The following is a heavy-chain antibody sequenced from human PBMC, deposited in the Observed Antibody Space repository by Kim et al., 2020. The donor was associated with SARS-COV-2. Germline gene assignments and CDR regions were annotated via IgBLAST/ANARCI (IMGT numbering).Heavy chain of an antibody. CDR2: INHSGST. CDR1: GGSFSGYY. Sequence: SETLSLTCAVYGGSFSGYYWSWIRQPPGKGLEWIGEINHSGSTNYNPSLKSRVTISVDTSKNQFSLKLSSVTAADTAVYYCARLVVPAAYYFDYWGQGTLVTVSS. D-gene: IGHD2-2*01. V-gene: IGHV4-34*01. CDR3: ARLVVPAAYYFDY. J-gene: IGHJ4*02.